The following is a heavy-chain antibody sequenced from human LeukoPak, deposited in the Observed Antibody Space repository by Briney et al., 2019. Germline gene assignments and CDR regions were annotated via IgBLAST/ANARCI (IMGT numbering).Heavy chain of an antibody. J-gene: IGHJ6*02. CDR2: IYYSGST. Sequence: PSETLSLTCTVSGGSISSSSYYWGWIRQPPGKGLEWIGSIYYSGSTYYNPSLKSRVTISVDTSKNQFSLKLSTVTAADTAVYYCARARYYDFWSGPAWYYHYGMDVWGQGTTVTVSS. CDR3: ARARYYDFWSGPAWYYHYGMDV. V-gene: IGHV4-39*07. CDR1: GGSISSSSYY. D-gene: IGHD3-3*01.